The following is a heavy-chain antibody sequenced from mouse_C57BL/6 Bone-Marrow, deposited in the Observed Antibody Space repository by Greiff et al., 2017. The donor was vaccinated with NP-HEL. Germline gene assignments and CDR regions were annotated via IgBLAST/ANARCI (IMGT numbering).Heavy chain of an antibody. V-gene: IGHV7-3*01. D-gene: IGHD4-1*01. CDR2: IRNKANGYTT. CDR3: ARSTNWDLYYFDY. Sequence: EVMLVESGGGLVQPGGSLSLSCAASGFTFTDYYMSWVRQPPGKALEWLGFIRNKANGYTTEYSASVKGRFTISRDNSQSILYLQMNALRAEDSATYYCARSTNWDLYYFDYWGQGTTLTVSS. CDR1: GFTFTDYY. J-gene: IGHJ2*01.